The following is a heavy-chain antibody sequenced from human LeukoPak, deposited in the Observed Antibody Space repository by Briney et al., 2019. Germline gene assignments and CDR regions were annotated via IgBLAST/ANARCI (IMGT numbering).Heavy chain of an antibody. CDR3: AKEAQQTGRIPRNYYDSSGYYFS. D-gene: IGHD3-22*01. J-gene: IGHJ5*02. CDR1: GFTFSSYS. Sequence: PGGSLRLSCAASGFTFSSYSMNWVRQAPGKGLEWVSYISSSSSTIYYADSVKGRFTISRDNAKNSLYLQMNSLRAEDTAVYYCAKEAQQTGRIPRNYYDSSGYYFSWGQGTLVTVSS. V-gene: IGHV3-48*01. CDR2: ISSSSSTI.